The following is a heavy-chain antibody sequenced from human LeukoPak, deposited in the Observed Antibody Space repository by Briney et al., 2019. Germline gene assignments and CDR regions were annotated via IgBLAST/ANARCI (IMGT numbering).Heavy chain of an antibody. CDR1: RFTFSSYG. D-gene: IGHD3-9*01. CDR3: ARVLRYFDWLNDY. Sequence: PGGSLRLSCSASRFTFSSYGMHWVRQAPGKGLEWVSYISSSGSTIYYADSVKGRFTISRDNAKNSLYLQMNSLRAEDTAVYYCARVLRYFDWLNDYWGQGTLVTVSS. CDR2: ISSSGSTI. V-gene: IGHV3-48*03. J-gene: IGHJ4*02.